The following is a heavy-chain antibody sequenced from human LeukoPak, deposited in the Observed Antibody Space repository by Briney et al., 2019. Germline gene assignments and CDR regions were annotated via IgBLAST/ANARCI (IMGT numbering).Heavy chain of an antibody. J-gene: IGHJ4*02. CDR3: AKDSAGYSGYDFDY. CDR2: ISWKSGSI. V-gene: IGHV3-9*01. D-gene: IGHD5-12*01. Sequence: HSGGSLRLSCAASGFTFDDYAMHWVRQAPGKGLEWVSGISWKSGSIGYADSVKGRFTISRDNAKNSLYLQMNSMRAEDTALYYCAKDSAGYSGYDFDYWGQGTLVTVSS. CDR1: GFTFDDYA.